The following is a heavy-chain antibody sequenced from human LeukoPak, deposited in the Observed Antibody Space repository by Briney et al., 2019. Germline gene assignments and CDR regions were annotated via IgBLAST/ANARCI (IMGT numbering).Heavy chain of an antibody. CDR3: ARDRYCSTP. J-gene: IGHJ5*02. CDR2: IRHDGREK. Sequence: GGSLRLSCAASGFIFSSYWMTWVRQAPRKAPEWVANIRHDGREKYYVDSVKGRFTISRDNARNSLYLQMNGLRAEDTAVYYCARDRYCSTPWDQGTLVTVSS. V-gene: IGHV3-7*03. D-gene: IGHD2-2*01. CDR1: GFIFSSYW.